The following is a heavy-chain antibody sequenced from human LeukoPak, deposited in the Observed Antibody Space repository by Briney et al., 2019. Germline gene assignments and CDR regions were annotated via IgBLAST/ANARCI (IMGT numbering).Heavy chain of an antibody. V-gene: IGHV3-9*01. CDR2: ISWNSGSI. Sequence: PGRSLRLSCAASGFTFDDYAMHWVRQAPGKGLEWVSGISWNSGSIGYADSVKGRFTISRDNAKNSLYLQMNSLRAEDTALYYCAKDMFLAGTTGAFDYWGQGTLVTVSS. CDR1: GFTFDDYA. D-gene: IGHD1-1*01. CDR3: AKDMFLAGTTGAFDY. J-gene: IGHJ4*02.